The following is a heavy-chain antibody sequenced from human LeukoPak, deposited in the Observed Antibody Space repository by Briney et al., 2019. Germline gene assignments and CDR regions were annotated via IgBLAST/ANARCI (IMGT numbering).Heavy chain of an antibody. V-gene: IGHV7-4-1*02. CDR2: INTNTGNP. CDR3: ASHYCSGGSCYREMAYYYYYGMGV. Sequence: ASVKVSCKASGYTFTSYAMNWVRQAPGQGLEWMGWINTNTGNPTYAQGFTGRFVFSLDTSVSTAYLQISSLKAEDTAVYYCASHYCSGGSCYREMAYYYYYGMGVWGQGTTVTVSS. CDR1: GYTFTSYA. D-gene: IGHD2-15*01. J-gene: IGHJ6*02.